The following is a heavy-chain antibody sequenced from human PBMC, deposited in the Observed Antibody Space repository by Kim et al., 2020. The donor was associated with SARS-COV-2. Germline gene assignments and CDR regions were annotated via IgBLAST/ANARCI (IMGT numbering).Heavy chain of an antibody. D-gene: IGHD5-12*01. Sequence: GGSLRLSCAASGFTFDDYVMHWVRQAPGMGLEWVSGFSWNSGSIGYADSVKGRFTISRDNAKNSLYLQMNSLKPEDSALYYCAKDLHSGYEFGLDYWGQG. CDR2: FSWNSGSI. V-gene: IGHV3-9*01. CDR1: GFTFDDYV. J-gene: IGHJ4*02. CDR3: AKDLHSGYEFGLDY.